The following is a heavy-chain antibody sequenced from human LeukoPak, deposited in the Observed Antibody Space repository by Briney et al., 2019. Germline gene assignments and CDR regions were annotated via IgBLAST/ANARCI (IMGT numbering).Heavy chain of an antibody. CDR1: GYSISSGYY. CDR3: ARDTYGGNPGVNNWFDP. CDR2: IYHSGST. J-gene: IGHJ5*02. V-gene: IGHV4-38-2*02. D-gene: IGHD4-23*01. Sequence: SETLSLTCTVSGYSISSGYYWGWIRQPPGKGLEWIGSIYHSGSTYYNPSLRSRVTISVDTSKNQFSLKLRSVTAADTAVYYCARDTYGGNPGVNNWFDPWGQGTLVTVSS.